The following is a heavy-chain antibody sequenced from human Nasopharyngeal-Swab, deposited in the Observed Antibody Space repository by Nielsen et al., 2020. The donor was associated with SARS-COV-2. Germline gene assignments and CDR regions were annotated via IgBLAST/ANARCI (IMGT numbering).Heavy chain of an antibody. Sequence: AAVKVSCKASVYTFTGYYMHWVRQAPGQGLEWMGRINPNSGGTNYAQKFQGRVTMTRDTSISTAYMELSRLRSDDTAVYYCESPRNRDGYNSFDYWGQGTLVTVSS. CDR3: ESPRNRDGYNSFDY. D-gene: IGHD5-24*01. CDR1: VYTFTGYY. J-gene: IGHJ4*02. V-gene: IGHV1-2*06. CDR2: INPNSGGT.